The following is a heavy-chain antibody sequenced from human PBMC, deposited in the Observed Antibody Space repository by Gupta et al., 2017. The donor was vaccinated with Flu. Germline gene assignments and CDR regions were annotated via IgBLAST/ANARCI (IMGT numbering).Heavy chain of an antibody. J-gene: IGHJ6*02. Sequence: APGKGLEWLSFITSSSGTISYADSVKGRFTISRDNAKNSLYLQMNSLGAEDTAVYYCVRDGHSHGYYYYARDVWGQGTTVTVSS. V-gene: IGHV3-48*01. CDR2: ITSSSGTI. CDR3: VRDGHSHGYYYYARDV. D-gene: IGHD4-4*01.